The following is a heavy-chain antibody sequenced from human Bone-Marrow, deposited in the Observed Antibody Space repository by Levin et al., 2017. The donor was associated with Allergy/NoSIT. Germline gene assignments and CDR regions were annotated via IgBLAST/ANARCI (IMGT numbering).Heavy chain of an antibody. J-gene: IGHJ4*02. Sequence: SETLSLTCTVSSASVRTYYWSWLRQPPGKGLEWIAYIYYTGSTNSNPSLKSRVTVSVDTSKNQFSLELTSVTAADTAVYYCARIVPGGASFDAWGQGTLVIVSS. CDR1: SASVRTYY. D-gene: IGHD6-6*01. CDR2: IYYTGST. V-gene: IGHV4-59*02. CDR3: ARIVPGGASFDA.